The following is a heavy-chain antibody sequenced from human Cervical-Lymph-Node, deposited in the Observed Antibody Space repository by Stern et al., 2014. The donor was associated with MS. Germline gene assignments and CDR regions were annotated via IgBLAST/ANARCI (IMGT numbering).Heavy chain of an antibody. J-gene: IGHJ6*02. CDR3: ARMTAAGMFYYYGMDV. CDR1: GFSLSATGMC. Sequence: QVTLKESGPALVKPTQTLTLTCSFSGFSLSATGMCVSWIRQSPGKALEWLAVIDWDDDKYYSASLKSRLTISKDTSKNQVVLTMTNMDPVDTATYYCARMTAAGMFYYYGMDVWGQGTTVTVSS. V-gene: IGHV2-70*01. CDR2: IDWDDDK. D-gene: IGHD6-13*01.